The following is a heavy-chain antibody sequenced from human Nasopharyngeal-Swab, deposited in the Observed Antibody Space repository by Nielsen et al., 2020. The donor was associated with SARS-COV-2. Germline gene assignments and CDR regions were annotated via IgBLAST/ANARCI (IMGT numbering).Heavy chain of an antibody. CDR1: GFTFSSYW. J-gene: IGHJ4*02. D-gene: IGHD5-24*01. V-gene: IGHV3-7*01. CDR3: AREQRWLQIGLQGY. Sequence: GESLKISCAASGFTFSSYWMSWVRQAPGKGLEWVANIKQDGSEKYYVDSVKGRFTISRDNAKNSLYLQMNSLRAEDTAVYYCAREQRWLQIGLQGYWGQGTLVTVSS. CDR2: IKQDGSEK.